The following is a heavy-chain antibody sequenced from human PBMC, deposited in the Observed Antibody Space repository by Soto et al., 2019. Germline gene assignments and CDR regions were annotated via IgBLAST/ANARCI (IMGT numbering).Heavy chain of an antibody. CDR2: ISGSGGST. J-gene: IGHJ3*02. Sequence: GGSLRLSCAASGFTFSSYAMSWVRQAPGKGLEWVSAISGSGGSTYYADSVKGRFTISRDNSKNTLYLQMNSLRAEDTAVYYCAKDTEHVITSGPGAFDIWGQGTMVTVSS. V-gene: IGHV3-23*01. D-gene: IGHD3-16*01. CDR3: AKDTEHVITSGPGAFDI. CDR1: GFTFSSYA.